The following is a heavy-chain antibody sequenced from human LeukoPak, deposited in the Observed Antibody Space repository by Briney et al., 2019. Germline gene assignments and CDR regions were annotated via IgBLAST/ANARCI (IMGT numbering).Heavy chain of an antibody. CDR2: INHSGST. CDR3: ARVFGVAGSRACDY. J-gene: IGHJ4*02. D-gene: IGHD6-19*01. Sequence: SETLSLTCSVSGGSISTYYWSWIRQPPGKGLEWIGEINHSGSTNYNPSLKSRVTISVDTSKNQFSLKLSSVIAADTAVYYCARVFGVAGSRACDYWGQGTLVTVSS. CDR1: GGSISTYY. V-gene: IGHV4-34*01.